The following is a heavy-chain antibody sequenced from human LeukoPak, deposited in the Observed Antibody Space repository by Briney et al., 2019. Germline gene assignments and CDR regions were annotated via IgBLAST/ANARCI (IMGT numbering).Heavy chain of an antibody. V-gene: IGHV3-66*04. Sequence: PGGSLSLSCAASGFTVSSNYMSWVRQAPGKGLEWVSVIYSGGSTYYADSVKGRFTISRDNSKNTLYLQMNSLRAEDTAVYYCAKHTYYDFWSGYPHTRVGFYFDYWGQGTLVTVSS. CDR2: IYSGGST. J-gene: IGHJ4*02. CDR3: AKHTYYDFWSGYPHTRVGFYFDY. CDR1: GFTVSSNY. D-gene: IGHD3-3*01.